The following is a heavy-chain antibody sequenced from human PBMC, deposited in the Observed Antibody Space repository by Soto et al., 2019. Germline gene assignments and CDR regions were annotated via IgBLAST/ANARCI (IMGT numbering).Heavy chain of an antibody. D-gene: IGHD2-21*01. CDR1: GFTFASYG. CDR2: VSFDSKNK. J-gene: IGHJ6*02. CDR3: AKESVEATHSFYGLDV. Sequence: LVESGGRVVRPGRSLTLSCAASGFTFASYGMHWVRQAPGKGLEWVATVSFDSKNKYYIDSVEGRFTISRDNSENTLSLQMNSLRHEDTAVYYCAKESVEATHSFYGLDVWGPGTTVTVSS. V-gene: IGHV3-30*18.